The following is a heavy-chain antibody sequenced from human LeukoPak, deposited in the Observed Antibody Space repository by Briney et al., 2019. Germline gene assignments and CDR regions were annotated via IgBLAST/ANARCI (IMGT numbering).Heavy chain of an antibody. D-gene: IGHD2-2*01. CDR1: GGSISSSSYY. Sequence: SETLSLTCTVSGGSISSSSYYWGWIRQPPGKGLEWIGSIYYSGSTYYNPSLKGRVTISVDTSKNQFSLKLSSVTAADTAVYYCARRGYAASRVVDVWGKGTTVTVSS. V-gene: IGHV4-39*01. CDR2: IYYSGST. J-gene: IGHJ6*04. CDR3: ARRGYAASRVVDV.